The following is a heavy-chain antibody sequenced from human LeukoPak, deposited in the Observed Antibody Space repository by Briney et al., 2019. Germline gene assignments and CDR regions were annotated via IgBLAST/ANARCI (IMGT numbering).Heavy chain of an antibody. CDR3: ARYDGSVVPIDY. V-gene: IGHV3-7*02. J-gene: IGHJ4*02. CDR1: GFTFSSYW. Sequence: GGSLRLSCAASGFTFSSYWMSWVRQAPGKGLEWVANIGKDGSKIYYVDSVKGRFTISRDNAKNSLYLQMNSLRAEDTAVYYCARYDGSVVPIDYWGQGTLVTVSS. D-gene: IGHD3-10*01. CDR2: IGKDGSKI.